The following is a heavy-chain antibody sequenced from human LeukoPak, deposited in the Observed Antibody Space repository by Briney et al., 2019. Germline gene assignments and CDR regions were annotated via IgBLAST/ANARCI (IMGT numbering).Heavy chain of an antibody. V-gene: IGHV3-23*01. CDR2: ISGSGGST. Sequence: GGSLRLSCAASGFTFSSYAMSWVRQAPGKGLEWVSAISGSGGSTYYADFVRGRFTISRDNSKNTLYLQMNSLRAEDTAVYYCASYRGARGEHDYWGQGTLVTVSS. J-gene: IGHJ4*02. CDR3: ASYRGARGEHDY. CDR1: GFTFSSYA. D-gene: IGHD3-16*01.